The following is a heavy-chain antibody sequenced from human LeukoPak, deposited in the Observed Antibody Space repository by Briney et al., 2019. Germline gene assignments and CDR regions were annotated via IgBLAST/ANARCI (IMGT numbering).Heavy chain of an antibody. CDR1: GGSISSDNYY. CDR3: ARAPQQQLVRWFDP. J-gene: IGHJ5*02. Sequence: SETLSLTCTVSGGSISSDNYYWGWIRQPPGKGLEWIGSIYHSGSTYYNPSLKSRVTISVDTSKNQFSLKLSSVTAADTAVYYCARAPQQQLVRWFDPWGQGTLVTVSS. V-gene: IGHV4-39*07. CDR2: IYHSGST. D-gene: IGHD6-13*01.